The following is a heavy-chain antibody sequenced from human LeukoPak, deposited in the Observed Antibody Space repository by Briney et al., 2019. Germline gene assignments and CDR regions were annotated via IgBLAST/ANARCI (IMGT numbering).Heavy chain of an antibody. CDR3: ARFDTMVRGVIAPLADAFDI. D-gene: IGHD3-10*01. V-gene: IGHV3-30*04. CDR1: GFTFSSYA. CDR2: ISYDGSNK. Sequence: GRSLRLSCAASGFTFSSYAMHWVRQAPGKGLEWVAVISYDGSNKYYADSVKGRFTISRDNSKNTLYLQMNSLRAEDTAVYYCARFDTMVRGVIAPLADAFDIWGQGTMVTVSS. J-gene: IGHJ3*02.